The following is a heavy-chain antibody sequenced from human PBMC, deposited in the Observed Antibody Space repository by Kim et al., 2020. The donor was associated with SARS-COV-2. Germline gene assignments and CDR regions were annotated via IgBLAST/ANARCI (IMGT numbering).Heavy chain of an antibody. CDR1: GFTFSSYA. CDR2: ITSNGGST. CDR3: VKGGIAAAAALDY. D-gene: IGHD6-13*01. J-gene: IGHJ4*02. Sequence: GGSPRLSCSASGFTFSSYAMHWVRQAPGKGLEYVSAITSNGGSTSYANSVKGRFTISRDNSMNTLYLQMGSLRPEDTAVYYCVKGGIAAAAALDYWGQGTLVTVSS. V-gene: IGHV3-64D*09.